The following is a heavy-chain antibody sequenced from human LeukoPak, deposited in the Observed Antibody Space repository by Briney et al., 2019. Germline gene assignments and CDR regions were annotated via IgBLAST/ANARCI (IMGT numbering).Heavy chain of an antibody. Sequence: ASVKVSCKASGYTFTSYYMHWVRQAPGQGLEWMGIINPSGGSTSYAQKFQGRVTMTRDMSTSTVYMELSSLRSEDTAVYYCARVWGAAAPFDPWGQGTLVTVSS. CDR1: GYTFTSYY. V-gene: IGHV1-46*01. CDR3: ARVWGAAAPFDP. CDR2: INPSGGST. J-gene: IGHJ5*02. D-gene: IGHD6-13*01.